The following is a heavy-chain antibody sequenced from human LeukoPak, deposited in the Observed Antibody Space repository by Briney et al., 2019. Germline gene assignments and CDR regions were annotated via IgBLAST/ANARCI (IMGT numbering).Heavy chain of an antibody. V-gene: IGHV3-11*06. CDR2: ISRNSYT. Sequence: GGALRLSCAASGFTFSDYYMSWIRQAPGKGREWVSFISRNSYTNYADSVKGRFTISRDNAKNQLYLQMNSLRAEDTAVYYCARGEDYVWGSYRHNWFDPWGQGTLVTVSS. J-gene: IGHJ5*02. D-gene: IGHD3-16*02. CDR3: ARGEDYVWGSYRHNWFDP. CDR1: GFTFSDYY.